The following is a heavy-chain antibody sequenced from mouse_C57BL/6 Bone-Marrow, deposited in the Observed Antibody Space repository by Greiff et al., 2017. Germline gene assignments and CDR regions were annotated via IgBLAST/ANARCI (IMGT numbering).Heavy chain of an antibody. V-gene: IGHV5-6*02. CDR3: GGYYGFAD. D-gene: IGHD2-3*01. J-gene: IGHJ3*01. CDR1: GFTFSSYG. Sequence: EVKLVESGGDLVQPGGSLRLSCAASGFTFSSYGMSWVRQTPDKRLEWVATISSGASYTYYPDSVKGRFTISSDNAKNTLYRQRSSLKSEDTAMYYCGGYYGFADWGSGTLVTVSA. CDR2: ISSGASYT.